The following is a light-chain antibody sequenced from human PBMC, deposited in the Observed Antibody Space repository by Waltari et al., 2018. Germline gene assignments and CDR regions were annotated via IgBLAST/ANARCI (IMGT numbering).Light chain of an antibody. Sequence: DIMMTQSPATLSVSPGDRATLPGGASQTVINKLAWYQQKPGQAPRLLIYDASTRATGIPARFSGSQSGIEFTLTITSLQSEDFGIYYCQQYNNWPLTFGPGTKVDIK. J-gene: IGKJ3*01. CDR1: QTVINK. CDR2: DAS. V-gene: IGKV3-15*01. CDR3: QQYNNWPLT.